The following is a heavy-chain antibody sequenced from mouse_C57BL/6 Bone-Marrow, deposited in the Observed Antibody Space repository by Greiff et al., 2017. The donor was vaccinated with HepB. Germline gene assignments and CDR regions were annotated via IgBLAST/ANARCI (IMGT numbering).Heavy chain of an antibody. V-gene: IGHV3-6*01. CDR1: GYSITSGYY. D-gene: IGHD5-1*01. J-gene: IGHJ4*01. CDR2: ISYDGSN. CDR3: ARERLYLYAMDY. Sequence: DVQLQESGPGLVKPSQSLSLTCSVTGYSITSGYYWTWIRQFPGNKLEWMGYISYDGSNNYNPSLKNRISITRDTSKNQFFLKLNSVTTEDTATYYCARERLYLYAMDYWGQGTSVTVSS.